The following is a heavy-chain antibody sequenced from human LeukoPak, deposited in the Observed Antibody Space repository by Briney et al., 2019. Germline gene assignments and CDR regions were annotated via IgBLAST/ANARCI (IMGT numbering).Heavy chain of an antibody. V-gene: IGHV3-21*01. Sequence: PGGSLRLSCAASGFTFGSYSMNWVRQAPGKGLEWVSSISSSSSYIYYADSVKGRFTISRDNSKNTLYLQMNSLRAEDTAVYYCARAHADYGDYSNAFDIWGQGTMVTVSS. CDR1: GFTFGSYS. D-gene: IGHD4-17*01. J-gene: IGHJ3*02. CDR2: ISSSSSYI. CDR3: ARAHADYGDYSNAFDI.